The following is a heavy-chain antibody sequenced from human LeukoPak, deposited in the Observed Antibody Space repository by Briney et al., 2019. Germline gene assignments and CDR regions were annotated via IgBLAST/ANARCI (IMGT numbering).Heavy chain of an antibody. V-gene: IGHV1-18*01. Sequence: ASVKVSCKASGYTFTSYGISWVRQAPGQGLEWMGWISADNGNTNYAQKLQGRVTMTTDTSTSTAYMELRSLRSDDTAVYYCARELSMITFGGVIVIVNYFDYWGQGTLVTVSS. CDR1: GYTFTSYG. D-gene: IGHD3-16*02. CDR3: ARELSMITFGGVIVIVNYFDY. J-gene: IGHJ4*02. CDR2: ISADNGNT.